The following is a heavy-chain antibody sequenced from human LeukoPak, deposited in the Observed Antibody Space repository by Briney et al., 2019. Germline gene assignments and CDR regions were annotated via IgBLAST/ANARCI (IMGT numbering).Heavy chain of an antibody. CDR3: ARSRGSGSYNWFDP. CDR1: GFTFSSYW. V-gene: IGHV3-74*01. Sequence: GGSLRPSCAASGFTFSSYWMHWVRQAPGKGLVWVSRINSDGSSTSYADSAKGRFTISRDNAKNTLYLQMNSLRAEDTAVYYCARSRGSGSYNWFDPWGQGTLVTVSS. J-gene: IGHJ5*02. D-gene: IGHD3-10*01. CDR2: INSDGSST.